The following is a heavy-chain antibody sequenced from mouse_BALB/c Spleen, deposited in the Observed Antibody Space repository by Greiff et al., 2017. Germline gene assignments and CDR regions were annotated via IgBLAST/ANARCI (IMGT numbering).Heavy chain of an antibody. V-gene: IGHV1-5*01. Sequence: EVKLVESGTVLARPGASVKMSCKASGYSFTSYWMHWVKQRPGQGLEWIGAIYPGNSDTSYNQKFKGKAKLTAVTSASTAYMELSSLTNEDSAVYYCTRRDYYASYYYAMDYWGQGTSVTVSS. CDR2: IYPGNSDT. CDR3: TRRDYYASYYYAMDY. CDR1: GYSFTSYW. J-gene: IGHJ4*01. D-gene: IGHD1-1*01.